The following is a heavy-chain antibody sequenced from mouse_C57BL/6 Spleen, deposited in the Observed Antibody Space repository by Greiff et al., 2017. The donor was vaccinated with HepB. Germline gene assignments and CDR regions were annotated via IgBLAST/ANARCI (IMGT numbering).Heavy chain of an antibody. CDR2: ISSGGSYT. Sequence: EVQLQESGGDLVKPGGSLKLSCAASGFTFSSYGMSWVRQTPDKRLEWVATISSGGSYTYYPDSVKGRFTISRDNAKNTLYLQMSSLKSEDTAMYYCARPLLLPRDWYFDVWGTGTTVTVSS. CDR3: ARPLLLPRDWYFDV. J-gene: IGHJ1*03. V-gene: IGHV5-6*01. D-gene: IGHD1-2*01. CDR1: GFTFSSYG.